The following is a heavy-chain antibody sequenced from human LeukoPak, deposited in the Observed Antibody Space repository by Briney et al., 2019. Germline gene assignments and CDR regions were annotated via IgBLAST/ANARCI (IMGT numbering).Heavy chain of an antibody. V-gene: IGHV4-38-2*02. CDR3: ARVRNHGRVYYYYYMDV. CDR2: IYHSGST. CDR1: GYSISSGYY. Sequence: PSETLSLTCTVSGYSISSGYYWGWLRQPPGKGLECIGSIYHSGSTYYNPSLKSRVTISVDTSKNQFSLKLSSVTAADTAVYYCARVRNHGRVYYYYYMDVWGKGTTVTVSS. D-gene: IGHD1-14*01. J-gene: IGHJ6*03.